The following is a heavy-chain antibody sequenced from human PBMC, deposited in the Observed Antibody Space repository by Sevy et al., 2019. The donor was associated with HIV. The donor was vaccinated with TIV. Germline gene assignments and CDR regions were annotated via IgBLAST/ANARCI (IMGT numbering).Heavy chain of an antibody. CDR2: ISTSGSNR. CDR1: GFTFSSFE. V-gene: IGHV3-48*03. CDR3: AKRGGQYDLGMDV. J-gene: IGHJ6*02. D-gene: IGHD1-1*01. Sequence: GGSLRLSCVASGFTFSSFEMNWVRQAPGKGLEWVSSISTSGSNRDYADSLKGRVTISRDNAKKSLYLQMNSLRAEDTAIYFCAKRGGQYDLGMDVWGQGTTVTVSS.